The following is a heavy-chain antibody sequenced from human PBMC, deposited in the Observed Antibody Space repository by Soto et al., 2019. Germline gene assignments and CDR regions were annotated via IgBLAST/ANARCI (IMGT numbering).Heavy chain of an antibody. J-gene: IGHJ5*02. Sequence: QVQLVESGGGVVQPGRSLRLSCAASGFTFSSYGMHWVRQAPGKGLEWVAVISYDGSNKYYADSVKGRFTISSDNSKNPQYLQMNSRRAEDTAVYYCAKDWGSSGWYTDWCHPWCQGTLVTVSS. CDR1: GFTFSSYG. D-gene: IGHD6-19*01. CDR2: ISYDGSNK. V-gene: IGHV3-30*18. CDR3: AKDWGSSGWYTDWCHP.